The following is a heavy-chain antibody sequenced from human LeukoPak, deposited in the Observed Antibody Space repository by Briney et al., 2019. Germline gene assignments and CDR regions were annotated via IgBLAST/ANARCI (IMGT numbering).Heavy chain of an antibody. Sequence: GGSLRLSCAASGFTLGDYGMSWVRQAPGKGGEGVSGLKWEGGTTGHADSVKGRFTISRDNAKNSLYLQMNSLRAEDTALYYCARAQAYGDYRLLLDYWGQGTLVTVSS. CDR2: LKWEGGTT. CDR3: ARAQAYGDYRLLLDY. V-gene: IGHV3-20*04. D-gene: IGHD4-17*01. CDR1: GFTLGDYG. J-gene: IGHJ4*02.